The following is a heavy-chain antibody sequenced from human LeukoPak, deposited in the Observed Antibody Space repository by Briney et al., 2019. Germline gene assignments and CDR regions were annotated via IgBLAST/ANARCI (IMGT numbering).Heavy chain of an antibody. D-gene: IGHD2-2*01. CDR2: INPNSGGT. J-gene: IGHJ6*02. V-gene: IGHV1-2*02. Sequence: GASVKVSCKASGYTFTGYYMHWVRQAPGQGLEWMGWINPNSGGTNYAQKFQGRVTMTRDTSISTAYMELSRLRSDDAAVYYCAREDIVVVPAADYYYGMDVWGQGTTVTVSS. CDR3: AREDIVVVPAADYYYGMDV. CDR1: GYTFTGYY.